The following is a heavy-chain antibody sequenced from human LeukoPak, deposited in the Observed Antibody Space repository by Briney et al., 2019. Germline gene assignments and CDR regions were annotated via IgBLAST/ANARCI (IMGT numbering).Heavy chain of an antibody. CDR3: ARIRVDAFDI. V-gene: IGHV3-21*01. Sequence: GGSLRLSCAASGFTFSGYSMNWVRRAPGKGLELVSPISSSSSYISYADSVKGRFTISRDNAKTSLYLQMNSLRAEDTAVYYCARIRVDAFDIWGQGTMVTVSS. D-gene: IGHD6-13*01. CDR2: ISSSSSYI. J-gene: IGHJ3*02. CDR1: GFTFSGYS.